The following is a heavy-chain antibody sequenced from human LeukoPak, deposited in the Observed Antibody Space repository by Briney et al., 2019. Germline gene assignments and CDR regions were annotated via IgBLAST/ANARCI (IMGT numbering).Heavy chain of an antibody. D-gene: IGHD6-13*01. V-gene: IGHV4-4*07. J-gene: IGHJ4*02. CDR2: IYSTGST. CDR1: GGSISSYY. Sequence: PSETLSLTCTVSGGSISSYYWSWIRQPAGKGLEWIGRIYSTGSTNYNPSLKSRVTMSVDTSKNQFSLRLRSVTAADTAVYYCARQIASAGTAGFDFWGQGALVTISS. CDR3: ARQIASAGTAGFDF.